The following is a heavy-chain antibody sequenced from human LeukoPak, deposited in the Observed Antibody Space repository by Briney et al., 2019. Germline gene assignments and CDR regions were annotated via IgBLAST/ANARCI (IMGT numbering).Heavy chain of an antibody. CDR1: GFIFSDYG. CDR2: IAYDGNNT. V-gene: IGHV3-30*03. Sequence: GGSLRLSCVASGFIFSDYGIQWVRQAPGKGLEWVAVIAYDGNNTYYGDSVRGRFTISRDNSKKMVYLEMNSLRAEDTAVYYCARAYGYSYGFDYWGQGTLVTVSS. CDR3: ARAYGYSYGFDY. D-gene: IGHD5-18*01. J-gene: IGHJ4*02.